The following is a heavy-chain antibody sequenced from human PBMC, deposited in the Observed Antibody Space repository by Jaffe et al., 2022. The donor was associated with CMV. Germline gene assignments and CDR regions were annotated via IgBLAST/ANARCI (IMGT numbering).Heavy chain of an antibody. CDR2: VYYTGRT. CDR3: ARLGGWFGAPETPFDI. V-gene: IGHV4-59*08. D-gene: IGHD3-10*01. J-gene: IGHJ3*02. Sequence: QVQLQESGPGLVKPSETLSLTCTVSGGSINTYYWSWIRQPPGKGLEWIGYVYYTGRTEYNPSLKSRVTISVDSSKNQFSLKLTSVTAADTAVYYCARLGGWFGAPETPFDIWGQGTMVTVSS. CDR1: GGSINTYY.